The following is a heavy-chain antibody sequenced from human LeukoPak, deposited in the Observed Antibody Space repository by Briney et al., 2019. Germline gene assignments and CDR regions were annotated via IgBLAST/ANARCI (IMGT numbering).Heavy chain of an antibody. CDR3: ASDIGDYGDYGDAFDI. V-gene: IGHV4-31*03. Sequence: SETLSLTCTVSGGSISSGGYYWSWIRQHPGKGLEWIGYIYYSGSTYYNPSLKSRVTISVDTSKNQFSLKLSSVTAADTAVYYCASDIGDYGDYGDAFDIWGQGTMVTVSS. D-gene: IGHD4-17*01. CDR2: IYYSGST. J-gene: IGHJ3*02. CDR1: GGSISSGGYY.